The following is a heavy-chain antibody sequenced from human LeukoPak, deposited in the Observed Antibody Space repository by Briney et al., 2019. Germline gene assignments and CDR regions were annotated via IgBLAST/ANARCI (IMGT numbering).Heavy chain of an antibody. J-gene: IGHJ6*03. CDR1: GFTFSENN. CDR2: LSNDGNNY. D-gene: IGHD3-3*01. CDR3: AKHQRRGIFGVVIPRDYYMDV. V-gene: IGHV3-30*18. Sequence: TGGSLRLSCAASGFTFSENNVHWVRQAPGKGLEWVALLSNDGNNYAYADSVKGRFTLSGDKSKTTLYLQMNSLRAEDTAVYYCAKHQRRGIFGVVIPRDYYMDVWGKGTTVTVSS.